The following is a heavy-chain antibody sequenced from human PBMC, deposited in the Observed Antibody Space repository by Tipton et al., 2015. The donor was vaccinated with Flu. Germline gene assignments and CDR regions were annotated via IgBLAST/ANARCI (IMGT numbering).Heavy chain of an antibody. D-gene: IGHD2-21*02. CDR2: IYYSGST. Sequence: LRLSCTVSGGSISSYYWSWIRQPPGKGLEWIGYIYYSGSTNYNPSLKSRVTISVDTSKNQFSLRLSSVTAADTAVYYCARECGGDCYSNWFDPWGQGTLVTVSS. CDR1: GGSISSYY. J-gene: IGHJ5*02. V-gene: IGHV4-59*12. CDR3: ARECGGDCYSNWFDP.